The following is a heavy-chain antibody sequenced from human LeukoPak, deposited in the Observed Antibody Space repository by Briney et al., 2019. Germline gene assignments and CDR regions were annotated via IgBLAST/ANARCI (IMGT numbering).Heavy chain of an antibody. CDR2: IKPTGGGT. D-gene: IGHD1-26*01. Sequence: PPEKVSSTTAGYAFTSYCVYWSGHAPGQRQKWMGLIKPTGGGTIYAEKFQGRVTMTRDTSASTVYMELGSLTSEDTAVYYCARGDSGSYYYWGQGTLVTVSS. J-gene: IGHJ4*02. CDR1: GYAFTSYC. CDR3: ARGDSGSYYY. V-gene: IGHV1-46*01.